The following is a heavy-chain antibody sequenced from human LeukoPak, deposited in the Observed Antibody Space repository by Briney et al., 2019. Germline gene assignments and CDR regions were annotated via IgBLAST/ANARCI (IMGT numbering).Heavy chain of an antibody. V-gene: IGHV4-31*03. J-gene: IGHJ6*02. Sequence: SQTLSLTCTVSGGSISSGGYYWSWIRQHPGKGLEWIGYIYYSGSTYYNPSLKSRVTISVDTSKNQFSLKLSSVTAADTAVYYCARAPPPRRFLEWLSPMDVWGQGTTVTVSS. CDR2: IYYSGST. CDR3: ARAPPPRRFLEWLSPMDV. D-gene: IGHD3-3*01. CDR1: GGSISSGGYY.